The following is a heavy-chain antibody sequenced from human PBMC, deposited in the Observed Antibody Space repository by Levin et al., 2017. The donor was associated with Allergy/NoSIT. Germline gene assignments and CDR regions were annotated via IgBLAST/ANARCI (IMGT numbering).Heavy chain of an antibody. Sequence: PSQTLSLTCTVSGGSISHYYWSWIRQPPGKGLEWIGYIYNSGSTNYNPSLKSRVTISVDTSKDQFSVRLSSVTAADTAVYYCARAPWDYGSEWEGGSLWRYYYYYGMDVWGQGTTVTVSS. CDR3: ARAPWDYGSEWEGGSLWRYYYYYGMDV. D-gene: IGHD3-10*01. CDR1: GGSISHYY. CDR2: IYNSGST. V-gene: IGHV4-59*01. J-gene: IGHJ6*02.